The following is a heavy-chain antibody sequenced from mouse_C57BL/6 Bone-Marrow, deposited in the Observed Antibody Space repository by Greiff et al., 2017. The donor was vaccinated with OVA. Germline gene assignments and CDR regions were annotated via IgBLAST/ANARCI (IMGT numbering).Heavy chain of an antibody. J-gene: IGHJ1*03. CDR2: IWSGGST. Sequence: QVQLQQSGPGLVQPSQSLSITCTVSGFSLTSYGVHWVRQSPGKGLEWLGVIWSGGSTDYNAAFISRLSISKDNSKSQVFFKMNSLQADDTAIYYCASITTVVPTGYFDVWGTGTTVTVSS. V-gene: IGHV2-2*01. CDR1: GFSLTSYG. D-gene: IGHD1-1*01. CDR3: ASITTVVPTGYFDV.